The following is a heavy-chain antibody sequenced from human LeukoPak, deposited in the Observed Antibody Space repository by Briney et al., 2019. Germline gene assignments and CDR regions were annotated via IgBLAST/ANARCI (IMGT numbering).Heavy chain of an antibody. CDR1: GFTFSSYA. V-gene: IGHV3-64D*06. D-gene: IGHD4-17*01. Sequence: GGSLILSCSASGFTFSSYALHWVRQAPGKGLEYVSAISSNGGSTYYADSVKGRFTISRDNSKNTLYLQMSSLRAEDTAVYYCVKDWAHYGEAWVFDYWGQRTLVTVSS. CDR2: ISSNGGST. J-gene: IGHJ4*02. CDR3: VKDWAHYGEAWVFDY.